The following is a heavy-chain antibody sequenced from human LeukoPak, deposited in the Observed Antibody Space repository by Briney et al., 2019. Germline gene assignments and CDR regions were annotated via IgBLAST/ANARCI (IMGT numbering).Heavy chain of an antibody. D-gene: IGHD2-2*01. Sequence: GGSLRLSCAASGFTFSSYAMSWVRQAPGKGLEWVSVVSGSGGSTYYADSVKGRFTISRDNSKNTLYLQMNSLRAEDTAVYYCAKDQYCSSTSCRYYFDYWGQGTLVTVSS. CDR3: AKDQYCSSTSCRYYFDY. CDR1: GFTFSSYA. V-gene: IGHV3-23*01. J-gene: IGHJ4*02. CDR2: VSGSGGST.